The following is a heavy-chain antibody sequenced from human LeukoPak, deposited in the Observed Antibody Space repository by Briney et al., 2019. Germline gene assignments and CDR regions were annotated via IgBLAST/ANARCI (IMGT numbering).Heavy chain of an antibody. J-gene: IGHJ4*02. CDR1: GFTVSSNY. V-gene: IGHV3-66*01. CDR2: IYSGGDT. Sequence: GGSLRLSCAASGFTVSSNYMGCVRQAPGKGLEWVSVIYSGGDTYYADSVKGRFTISRDNSKNMIYLEMSSLKAEDTAVYYCAKERSLEIAVAGTIFDYWGQGTLVTVSS. CDR3: AKERSLEIAVAGTIFDY. D-gene: IGHD6-19*01.